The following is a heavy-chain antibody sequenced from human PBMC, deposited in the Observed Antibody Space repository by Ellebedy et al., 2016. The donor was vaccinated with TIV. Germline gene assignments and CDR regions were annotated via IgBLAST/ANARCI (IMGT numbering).Heavy chain of an antibody. D-gene: IGHD4-17*01. CDR2: IRSKANNYAT. J-gene: IGHJ4*02. Sequence: GGSLRLSCAASGFTFSGSAMHWVRQASGKGLEWVGRIRSKANNYATAYGSSVKGRFTISRDDSKNTAYLQMNSLTAEDTAIYYCARAMFHGDYDHDYWGRGTLVTVSP. V-gene: IGHV3-73*01. CDR1: GFTFSGSA. CDR3: ARAMFHGDYDHDY.